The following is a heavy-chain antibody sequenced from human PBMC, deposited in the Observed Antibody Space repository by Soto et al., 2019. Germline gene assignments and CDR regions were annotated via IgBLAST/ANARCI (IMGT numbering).Heavy chain of an antibody. CDR2: IYYSGST. CDR3: ARLYGSGSTYYNYYYGMDV. CDR1: GGSISRYS. J-gene: IGHJ6*02. Sequence: SETLSLTCTVSGGSISRYSSSWIRQPPGKKLERIGYIYYSGSTNYNPSIKSRVTISVDTSKNQFSLKLSSVTAADTAVYYCARLYGSGSTYYNYYYGMDVWGQGTTVTVSS. V-gene: IGHV4-59*08. D-gene: IGHD3-10*01.